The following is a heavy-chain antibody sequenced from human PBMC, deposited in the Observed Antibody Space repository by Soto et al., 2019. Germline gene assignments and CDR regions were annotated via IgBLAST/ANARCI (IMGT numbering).Heavy chain of an antibody. Sequence: ASVKVSCKASGYTFTSYGISWVRQAPGQGLEWMGWISAYNGNTNYAQKLQGRVTMTTDTSTSTAYMGLRSLRSDDTAVYYCARDSFSYGSGSYGWFDPWGQGTLVTVSS. V-gene: IGHV1-18*04. CDR3: ARDSFSYGSGSYGWFDP. CDR2: ISAYNGNT. CDR1: GYTFTSYG. J-gene: IGHJ5*02. D-gene: IGHD3-10*01.